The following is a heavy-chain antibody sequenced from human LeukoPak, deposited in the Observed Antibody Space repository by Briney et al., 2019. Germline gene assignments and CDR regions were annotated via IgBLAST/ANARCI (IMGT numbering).Heavy chain of an antibody. CDR3: ASRNDILTGYVFDF. CDR2: IYYSGST. V-gene: IGHV4-39*01. Sequence: PSETLSLTCTVSGGSVSSSIYYWGWIRQPPGKGLEWIGSIYYSGSTSYNPSLKSRVIISVDTSKNQFSLKLTSVTAADTAVYYCASRNDILTGYVFDFWGQGTLVTVSS. D-gene: IGHD3-9*01. J-gene: IGHJ4*02. CDR1: GGSVSSSIYY.